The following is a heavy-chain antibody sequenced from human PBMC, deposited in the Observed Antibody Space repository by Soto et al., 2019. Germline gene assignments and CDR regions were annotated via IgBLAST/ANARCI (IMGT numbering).Heavy chain of an antibody. CDR3: TADPDYYDGMDV. J-gene: IGHJ6*02. V-gene: IGHV3-15*01. Sequence: GGSLRLPCAASGFTFSNAWMSWVRQAPGKGLEWVGRIKSKTDGGTTDYAAPVKGRFTISRDNSKNTLYLQMNSLKTEDTAVYYCTADPDYYDGMDVWGQGTTVTGSS. CDR1: GFTFSNAW. CDR2: IKSKTDGGTT.